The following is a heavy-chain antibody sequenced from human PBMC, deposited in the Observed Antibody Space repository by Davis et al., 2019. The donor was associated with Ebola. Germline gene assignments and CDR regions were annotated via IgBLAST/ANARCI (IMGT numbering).Heavy chain of an antibody. CDR2: IIPIFGTA. D-gene: IGHD1-7*01. Sequence: SVKVSCKASGGTFSSYAISWVRQAPGQGLEWMGGIIPIFGTANYAQKFQGRVTITADESTSTAYMELSSLRSEDTAVYYCARDKLELRLGGGMDVWGQGTTVTVSS. V-gene: IGHV1-69*13. J-gene: IGHJ6*02. CDR3: ARDKLELRLGGGMDV. CDR1: GGTFSSYA.